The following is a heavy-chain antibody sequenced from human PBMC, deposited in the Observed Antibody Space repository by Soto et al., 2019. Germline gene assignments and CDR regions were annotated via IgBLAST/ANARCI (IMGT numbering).Heavy chain of an antibody. CDR3: ARRYPNNWFDP. CDR1: GFSLSTSAVA. Sequence: QITLKESGPTVVKPTETLTLTCTFYGFSLSTSAVAVGWIRQPPGKALEWLALIAGDDNKRYRSSLQSRLTITKDTSKNQVVLIMTDMDPVDTATYYCARRYPNNWFDPWGQGTLVTVSS. CDR2: IAGDDNK. V-gene: IGHV2-5*02. J-gene: IGHJ5*02.